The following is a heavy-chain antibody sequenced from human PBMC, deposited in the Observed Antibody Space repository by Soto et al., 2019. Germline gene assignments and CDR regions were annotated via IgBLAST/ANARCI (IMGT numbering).Heavy chain of an antibody. D-gene: IGHD7-27*01. Sequence: QVQLVESGGGVVQPGRSLRLSCAASGFTFSSYGMHWVRQAPGKGLEWVAVIRYAGSNKYYADSVKGRFTISRDNSKNTLYLQMNSLRAEDTAVYYCARDTTKAGDFGYWGQGTLVNVSS. J-gene: IGHJ4*02. CDR1: GFTFSSYG. CDR2: IRYAGSNK. V-gene: IGHV3-33*01. CDR3: ARDTTKAGDFGY.